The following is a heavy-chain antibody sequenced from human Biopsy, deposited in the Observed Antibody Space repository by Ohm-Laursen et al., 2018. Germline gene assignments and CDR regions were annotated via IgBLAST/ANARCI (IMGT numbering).Heavy chain of an antibody. J-gene: IGHJ4*02. CDR3: ATFRASWDTTQGGDY. Sequence: TLSLTCTVSGVSISVDGYYWAWIRQLPGKGLDWIGYIYHSGTTYYNSSLKSRLTMSVDTSKNEFSLRLKSVTAADTAVYFCATFRASWDTTQGGDYWGQGTLVTVSP. D-gene: IGHD1-26*01. CDR1: GVSISVDGYY. V-gene: IGHV4-31*03. CDR2: IYHSGTT.